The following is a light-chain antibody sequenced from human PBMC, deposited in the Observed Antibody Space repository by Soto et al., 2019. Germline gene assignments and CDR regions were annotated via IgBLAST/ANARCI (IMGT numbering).Light chain of an antibody. Sequence: EIVLTQSPGTLSLSPGDRATLSCRASQSVSSNYLAWYQQKPGQAPRLLIYGASSRATGIPDRFSCSGSGTDFTLAISRLEPEDFAVYYCQQYGSSPLAFGQGTNLEIK. J-gene: IGKJ2*01. V-gene: IGKV3-20*01. CDR3: QQYGSSPLA. CDR1: QSVSSNY. CDR2: GAS.